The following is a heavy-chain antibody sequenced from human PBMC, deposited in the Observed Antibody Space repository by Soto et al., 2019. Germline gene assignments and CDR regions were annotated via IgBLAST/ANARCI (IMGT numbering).Heavy chain of an antibody. J-gene: IGHJ6*03. V-gene: IGHV3-21*01. CDR1: GFTFSSYS. Sequence: PGGSLRLCCAASGFTFSSYSMNWVRQAPGKGLEWVSSISSSSSYIYYADSVKGRFTISRDNAKNSLYLQMNSLRAEDTAVYYCARDFTAPFWSGYYTEYYYYYYMDVWGKGTTVTVSS. D-gene: IGHD3-3*01. CDR2: ISSSSSYI. CDR3: ARDFTAPFWSGYYTEYYYYYYMDV.